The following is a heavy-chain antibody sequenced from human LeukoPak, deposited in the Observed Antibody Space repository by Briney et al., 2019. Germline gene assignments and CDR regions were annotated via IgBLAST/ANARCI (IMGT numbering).Heavy chain of an antibody. D-gene: IGHD1-14*01. CDR3: ASPGGLGY. CDR1: GFTFSSYA. V-gene: IGHV3-30*04. J-gene: IGHJ4*02. Sequence: GGSLRLSCAASGFTFSSYAMHWVRQAPGKGLEWVAVISYDGSNKYYADSVKGRFTISRDNSKNTLYLQMNSLRAEDTAVYYRASPGGLGYWGQGTLSPSPQ. CDR2: ISYDGSNK.